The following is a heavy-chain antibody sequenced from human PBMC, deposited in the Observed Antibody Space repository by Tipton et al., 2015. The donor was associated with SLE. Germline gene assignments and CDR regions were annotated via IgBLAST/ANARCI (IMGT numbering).Heavy chain of an antibody. CDR2: VYYSGNT. J-gene: IGHJ5*02. Sequence: TLSLTCTVSGGSIRSSSFYWGWIRPPPGKGLEWIGTVYYSGNTYSNPSLKSRVTISVDTSKNQFSLKLSSVTAADTAVYYCARHGWYSWFDPWGQGTLVTVSS. V-gene: IGHV4-39*07. CDR1: GGSIRSSSFY. D-gene: IGHD6-19*01. CDR3: ARHGWYSWFDP.